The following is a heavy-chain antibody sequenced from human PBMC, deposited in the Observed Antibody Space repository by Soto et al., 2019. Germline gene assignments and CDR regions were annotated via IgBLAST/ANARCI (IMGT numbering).Heavy chain of an antibody. J-gene: IGHJ4*02. D-gene: IGHD2-15*01. Sequence: QVQLVESGGGVVQPGRSLRLSCAASGFTFSSYGMHWVRQAPGKGLEWVAVISYDGSNKYYADSVKGRFTISRDNSKNTLYLQMNSLRAEDTAVYYCATKGGGADDFDYWGQGTLVTVSS. CDR2: ISYDGSNK. CDR1: GFTFSSYG. CDR3: ATKGGGADDFDY. V-gene: IGHV3-30*03.